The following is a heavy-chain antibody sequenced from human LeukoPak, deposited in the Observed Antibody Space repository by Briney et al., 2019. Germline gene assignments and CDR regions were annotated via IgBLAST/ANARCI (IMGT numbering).Heavy chain of an antibody. D-gene: IGHD6-13*01. Sequence: ASVKVSCKASRHTFSGYYMHWVRQAPGQGLEWMGWINPKSGGTNYAQKFQGRVTMTRDTSISTAYMELSRLRSDDTAVYYCARDLAAAGTSTDYWGQGTLVTVSS. CDR1: RHTFSGYY. V-gene: IGHV1-2*02. J-gene: IGHJ4*02. CDR3: ARDLAAAGTSTDY. CDR2: INPKSGGT.